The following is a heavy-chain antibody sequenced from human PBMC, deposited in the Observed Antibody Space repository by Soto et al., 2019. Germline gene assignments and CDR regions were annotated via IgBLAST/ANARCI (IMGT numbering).Heavy chain of an antibody. D-gene: IGHD4-17*01. J-gene: IGHJ4*02. CDR3: AHAGDYDLLTFDH. CDR1: GFSLSTYDMG. Sequence: QITLKESGPTLVSPAQTLTLTCDFSGFSLSTYDMGVAWIRQPPGEALEWLALIYWDDDKRYSPSLKDRLATSKDTSSNQVVLTITNMDPGDTATYFCAHAGDYDLLTFDHWGPGTLVTVSS. CDR2: IYWDDDK. V-gene: IGHV2-5*02.